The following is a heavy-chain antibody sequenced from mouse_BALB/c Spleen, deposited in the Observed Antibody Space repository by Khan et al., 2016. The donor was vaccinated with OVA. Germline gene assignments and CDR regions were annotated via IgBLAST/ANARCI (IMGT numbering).Heavy chain of an antibody. Sequence: VKLLESGPGLVQPSQSLSITCTVSGFSLTSYGVHWVRQPPGKGLEWLGVIWRGGSTDYNAAFMSRLSISKDNSKSQVFFKMNSLQADDTAICYSAKKVTAVDDCAEDNWGQGTTVTVSS. CDR1: GFSLTSYG. CDR2: IWRGGST. D-gene: IGHD1-1*01. J-gene: IGHJ4*01. V-gene: IGHV2-5*01. CDR3: AKKVTAVDDCAEDN.